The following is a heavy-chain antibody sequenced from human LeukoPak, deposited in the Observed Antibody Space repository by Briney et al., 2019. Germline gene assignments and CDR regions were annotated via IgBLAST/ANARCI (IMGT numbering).Heavy chain of an antibody. D-gene: IGHD2/OR15-2a*01. CDR2: IYYSGST. V-gene: IGHV4-59*01. Sequence: TSSETLSLTCTVSGGSISTYYWSWIRQPPGKGLEWIGYIYYSGSTNYNLSLKSRVTISVDTSKNQFSLKLSSVTAADTAVYYCARGATSLSYFDSRGQGTLVTVSS. CDR3: ARGATSLSYFDS. CDR1: GGSISTYY. J-gene: IGHJ4*02.